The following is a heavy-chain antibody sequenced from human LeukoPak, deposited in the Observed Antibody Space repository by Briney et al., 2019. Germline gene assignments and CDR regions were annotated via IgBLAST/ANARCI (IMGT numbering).Heavy chain of an antibody. D-gene: IGHD2-21*01. V-gene: IGHV3-23*01. J-gene: IGHJ4*02. CDR2: ISVGAAIT. Sequence: QPGGSLRLSCLASAFTFTTNASNWVRQAPGKGLNWGSVISVGAAITSHSQPVKGRYTTSRATTKYTVCLEMNSPKVEARDIYCCSTDRHLSPPRMIEHWGEGTLVSVCS. CDR3: STDRHLSPPRMIEH. CDR1: AFTFTTNA.